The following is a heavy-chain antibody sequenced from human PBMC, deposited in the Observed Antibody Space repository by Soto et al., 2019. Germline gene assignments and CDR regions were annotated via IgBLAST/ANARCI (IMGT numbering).Heavy chain of an antibody. D-gene: IGHD4-17*01. CDR3: ARLPRPTVAFDC. V-gene: IGHV5-51*01. CDR1: LYNFTSYW. CDR2: VYPGDSDT. Sequence: GDSLKISCKGSLYNFTSYWIGWVRQMPGKGLEWMGIVYPGDSDTRYSPSFQGPVTISADKSTSTAYLQWSSLNAQDTAMYYCARLPRPTVAFDCWGQEPMV. J-gene: IGHJ4*02.